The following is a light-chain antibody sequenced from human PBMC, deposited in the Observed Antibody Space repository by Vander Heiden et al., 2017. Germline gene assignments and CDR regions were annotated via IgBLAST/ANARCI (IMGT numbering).Light chain of an antibody. CDR2: RNN. V-gene: IGLV1-47*01. Sequence: QSVLTQPPSASGTPGQRVTISCAGSSSNIGNHYVYWYQQLPGTAPKLLINRNNQRPSGVPDRFSGSLAISGLRSEDEDDYFCAAWDDSLSGGVFGGGTKLTVL. J-gene: IGLJ3*02. CDR3: AAWDDSLSGGV. CDR1: SSNIGNHY.